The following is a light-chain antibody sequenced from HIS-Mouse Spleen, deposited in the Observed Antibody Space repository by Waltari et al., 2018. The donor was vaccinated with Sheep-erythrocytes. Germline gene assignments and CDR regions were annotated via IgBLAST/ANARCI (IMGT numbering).Light chain of an antibody. CDR3: AAWDDSLSGNWV. Sequence: QSVLTQPPSASGTPGQRVTISCSGSSSNIGSNYVYWYQQLPGTAPTLLIYRNNQRPSGGPDRFSGSKSGTSASLAISGLRSEDEAGYYCAAWDDSLSGNWVFGGGTKLTVL. J-gene: IGLJ3*02. CDR2: RNN. V-gene: IGLV1-47*01. CDR1: SSNIGSNY.